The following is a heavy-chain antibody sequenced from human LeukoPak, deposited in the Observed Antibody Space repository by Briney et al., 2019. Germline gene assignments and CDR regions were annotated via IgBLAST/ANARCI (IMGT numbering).Heavy chain of an antibody. D-gene: IGHD3-9*01. CDR1: GGSVSDYY. CDR2: IYYTGSS. CDR3: ARGSDILTTDAFDI. J-gene: IGHJ3*02. V-gene: IGHV4-59*02. Sequence: SETLSLTCTVSGGSVSDYYWSWIRQSPGKGLEWIGYIYYTGSSSYNPSLRSRVTISADTSKNQFSLKLSSVTAADTAVYYCARGSDILTTDAFDIWGQGTMVSVSS.